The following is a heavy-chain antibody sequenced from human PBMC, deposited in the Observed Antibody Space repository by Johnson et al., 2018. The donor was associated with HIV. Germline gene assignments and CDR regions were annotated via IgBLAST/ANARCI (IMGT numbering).Heavy chain of an antibody. CDR3: ASRSEQWLGAFDI. J-gene: IGHJ3*02. CDR2: ISYDGSNR. Sequence: QVQLVESGGGVVQPGRSLRLSCAASGFTFSSYAMHWVRQAPGKGLEWVAVISYDGSNRFYADSVKGRFTISRDNSKNTLYLQMNSLRADDTAVYYCASRSEQWLGAFDIWGQGTMVTVSS. V-gene: IGHV3-30-3*01. CDR1: GFTFSSYA. D-gene: IGHD6-19*01.